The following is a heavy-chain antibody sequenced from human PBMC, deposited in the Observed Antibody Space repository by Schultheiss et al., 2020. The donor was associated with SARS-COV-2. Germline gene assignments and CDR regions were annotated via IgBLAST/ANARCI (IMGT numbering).Heavy chain of an antibody. CDR1: GFTFSSYA. D-gene: IGHD3-3*01. CDR3: ARPSPASYYDFWSGYYPDFDY. V-gene: IGHV3-30*01. CDR2: ISYDGSNK. J-gene: IGHJ4*02. Sequence: GESLKISCAASGFTFSSYAMHWVRQAPGKGLEWVAVISYDGSNKYYADSVKGRFTISRDNSKNTLYLQMNSLRAEDTAVYYCARPSPASYYDFWSGYYPDFDYWGQGTLVTVSS.